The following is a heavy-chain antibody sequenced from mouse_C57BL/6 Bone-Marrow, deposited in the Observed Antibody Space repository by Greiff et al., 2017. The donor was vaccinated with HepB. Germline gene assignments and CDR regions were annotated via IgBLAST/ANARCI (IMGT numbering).Heavy chain of an antibody. V-gene: IGHV1-76*01. CDR3: ARPDYYGSSPLDY. J-gene: IGHJ2*01. CDR1: GYTFTDYY. CDR2: IYPGSGNT. Sequence: QVQLKQSGAELVRPGASVKLSCKASGYTFTDYYINWVQQRPGQGLEWIARIYPGSGNTYYNEKFKGKATLTAEKSSSTAYMQLSSLTSEDSAVYFCARPDYYGSSPLDYWGQGTTLTVSS. D-gene: IGHD1-1*01.